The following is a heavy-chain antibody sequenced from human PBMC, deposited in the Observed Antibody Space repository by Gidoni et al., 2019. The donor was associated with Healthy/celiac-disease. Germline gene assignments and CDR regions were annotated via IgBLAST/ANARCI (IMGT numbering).Heavy chain of an antibody. V-gene: IGHV1-69*08. CDR3: AREISIAAVVDY. J-gene: IGHJ4*02. Sequence: QVQLVQSGAEVKKPGSSVKVSCKASGGTFSSYTISWVRQAPGQGLEWMGRIIPILGIANYAQKFQGRVTITADKSTSTAYMELRSLRSEDTAVYYCAREISIAAVVDYWGQGTLVTVSS. CDR2: IIPILGIA. D-gene: IGHD6-6*01. CDR1: GGTFSSYT.